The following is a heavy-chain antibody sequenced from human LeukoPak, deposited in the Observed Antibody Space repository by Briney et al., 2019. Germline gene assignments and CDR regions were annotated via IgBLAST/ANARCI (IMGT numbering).Heavy chain of an antibody. D-gene: IGHD2-2*01. J-gene: IGHJ4*02. CDR2: ICYSRST. Sequence: SETLSLTCTVSGGSITSSNYCGGWIRQPPGKGLEWIGSICYSRSTYSSGTTYYNPSLKSRVTISIDTSNNRFSLKLTSVTAADTAVYYCTRHGFGGDCSGSSCYLAYWGQGTLVTVSS. CDR1: GGSITSSNYC. CDR3: TRHGFGGDCSGSSCYLAY. V-gene: IGHV4-39*01.